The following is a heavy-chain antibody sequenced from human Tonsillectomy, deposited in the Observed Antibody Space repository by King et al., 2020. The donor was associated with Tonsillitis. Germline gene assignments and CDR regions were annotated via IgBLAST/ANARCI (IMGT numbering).Heavy chain of an antibody. J-gene: IGHJ6*02. V-gene: IGHV3-13*01. D-gene: IGHD2-2*01. CDR2: IGPAGDT. Sequence: VQLVESGGGLVQPGGSLRLSCAASGFTFSTYDMHWVRQVTGKGLEWVSSIGPAGDTFYPGSVEGRFTISRENAKNSLYLQVNSLRAGDTAVYYCARDRRLVVPDRGHYYYGMDVGGQGTTVTVS. CDR3: ARDRRLVVPDRGHYYYGMDV. CDR1: GFTFSTYD.